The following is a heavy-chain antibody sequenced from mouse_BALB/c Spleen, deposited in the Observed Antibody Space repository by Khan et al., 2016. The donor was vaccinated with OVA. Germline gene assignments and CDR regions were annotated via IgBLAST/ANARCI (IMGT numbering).Heavy chain of an antibody. Sequence: QVQLQQSGAELVRPGTSVKVSCKASGYAFTNYLIEWVKQRPGQGLEWIGVINPGSGGTNYNEKFKDKETLTADKSSSTAYMQLSSLTSDDSAGYFGSRSGYGFGAYWGPGTLVTVSA. V-gene: IGHV1-54*01. CDR1: GYAFTNYL. D-gene: IGHD3-2*02. CDR2: INPGSGGT. J-gene: IGHJ3*01. CDR3: SRSGYGFGAY.